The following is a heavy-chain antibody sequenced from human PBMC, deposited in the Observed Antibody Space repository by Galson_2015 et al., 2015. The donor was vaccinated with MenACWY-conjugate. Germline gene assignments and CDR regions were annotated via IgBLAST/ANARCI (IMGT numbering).Heavy chain of an antibody. Sequence: SLRLSCAASGFTFSSNWMSWVRQAPGKGLEWVANIKQDGSETYYVDSVKGRLTISRDNAKNSLYLQMDSLRAEDTAVYYCATSTVTTDLQPFDYWGQGTLVTVSS. CDR3: ATSTVTTDLQPFDY. V-gene: IGHV3-7*03. J-gene: IGHJ4*02. CDR2: IKQDGSET. CDR1: GFTFSSNW. D-gene: IGHD4-17*01.